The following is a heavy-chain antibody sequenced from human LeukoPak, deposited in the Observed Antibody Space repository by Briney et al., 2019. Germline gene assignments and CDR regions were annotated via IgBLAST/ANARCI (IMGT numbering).Heavy chain of an antibody. CDR1: GYRFTNYW. Sequence: GESLKISCKGSGYRFTNYWIGWVGQMPGKGLEWVGIIYPGDSDTRYSPSFQGQVTISADKSISTAHLQWSSLKASDTAMYYCARGTTGTKWFDYWGQGTLVTVSS. D-gene: IGHD1-1*01. J-gene: IGHJ4*02. CDR3: ARGTTGTKWFDY. V-gene: IGHV5-51*01. CDR2: IYPGDSDT.